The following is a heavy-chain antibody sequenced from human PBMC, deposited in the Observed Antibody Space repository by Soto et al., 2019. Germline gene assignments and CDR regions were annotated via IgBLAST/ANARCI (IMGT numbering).Heavy chain of an antibody. CDR3: ARDRAVADAFDI. V-gene: IGHV1-69*13. Sequence: SVKVYCKASGYTFTDYYIHWVRQAPGQGLEWMGGIIPIFGTANYAQKFQGRVTITADESTSTAYMELSSLRSEDTAMYYCARDRAVADAFDIWGQGTMVTVSS. CDR2: IIPIFGTA. D-gene: IGHD6-19*01. CDR1: GYTFTDYY. J-gene: IGHJ3*02.